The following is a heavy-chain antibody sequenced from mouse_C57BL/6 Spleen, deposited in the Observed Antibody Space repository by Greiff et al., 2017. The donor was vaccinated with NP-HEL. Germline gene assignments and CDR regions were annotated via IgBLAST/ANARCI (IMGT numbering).Heavy chain of an antibody. CDR3: APYDYEYFDV. Sequence: VQLVESGAELAKPGASVKLSCKASGYTFTSYWMHWVKQRPGQGLEWIGYINPSSGYTKYNQKFKDKATLTADKSSSTAYMQLSSLTYEDSAVDYCAPYDYEYFDVWGTGTTVTVSA. V-gene: IGHV1-7*01. CDR2: INPSSGYT. CDR1: GYTFTSYW. J-gene: IGHJ1*03. D-gene: IGHD2-4*01.